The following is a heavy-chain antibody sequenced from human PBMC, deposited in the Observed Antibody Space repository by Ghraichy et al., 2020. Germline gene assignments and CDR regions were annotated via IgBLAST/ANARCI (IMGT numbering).Heavy chain of an antibody. V-gene: IGHV3-74*01. J-gene: IGHJ4*02. CDR3: ARDHGVNWYSSGWYPGDY. CDR2: INSDGISR. D-gene: IGHD6-19*01. Sequence: GGSLRLSCAASGFTFSSYCMHWVRQAPGKGLMWVSRINSDGISRNYADSVKGRFTISRDNAKNTVYLQMNSLRAEDTAVYYCARDHGVNWYSSGWYPGDYCGQVTLFTVSS. CDR1: GFTFSSYC.